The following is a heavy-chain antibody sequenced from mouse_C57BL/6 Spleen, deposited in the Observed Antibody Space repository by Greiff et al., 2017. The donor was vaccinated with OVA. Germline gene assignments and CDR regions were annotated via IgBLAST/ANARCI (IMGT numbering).Heavy chain of an antibody. CDR3: ARVREGALGF. V-gene: IGHV2-6*01. CDR2: IWGVGST. J-gene: IGHJ4*01. Sequence: VQLQQSGPGLVAPSQSLSITCTVSGFSLTSYGVDWVRQSPGKGLEWLGVIWGVGSTNYNSALKSRLSISKDNSQSQVFLKMNSLQTDDTAMYYCARVREGALGFWGQRTSVTVSS. CDR1: GFSLTSYG.